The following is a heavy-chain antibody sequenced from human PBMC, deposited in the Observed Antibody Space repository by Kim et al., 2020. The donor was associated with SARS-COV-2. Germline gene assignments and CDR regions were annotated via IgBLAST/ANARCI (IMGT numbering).Heavy chain of an antibody. Sequence: GGSLRLSCAASGFTFSSYSMNWVRQAPGKGLEWVSYISSSSSTIYYADSVKGRFTISRDNAKNSLYLQMNSLRDEDTAVYYCARLKPYYYDSSGYDYWGQGTLVTVSS. D-gene: IGHD3-22*01. V-gene: IGHV3-48*02. J-gene: IGHJ4*02. CDR3: ARLKPYYYDSSGYDY. CDR1: GFTFSSYS. CDR2: ISSSSSTI.